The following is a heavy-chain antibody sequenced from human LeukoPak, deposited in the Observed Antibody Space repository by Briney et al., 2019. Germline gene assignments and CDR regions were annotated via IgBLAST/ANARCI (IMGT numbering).Heavy chain of an antibody. J-gene: IGHJ4*02. Sequence: GGSLRLSCVASGLTFSKAWMSWVRLAPGKGLEWVGRIKSKTDGGTIEYAAPVKGRFTISRDDSKNTQYLQMNSLKTKDTAVYYCTTDGYCSGGNCYSFDNWGQGTLVTVSS. CDR3: TTDGYCSGGNCYSFDN. V-gene: IGHV3-15*01. D-gene: IGHD2-15*01. CDR1: GLTFSKAW. CDR2: IKSKTDGGTI.